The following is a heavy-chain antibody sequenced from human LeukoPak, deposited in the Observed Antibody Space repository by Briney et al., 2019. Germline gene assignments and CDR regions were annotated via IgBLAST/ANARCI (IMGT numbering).Heavy chain of an antibody. CDR3: ARASGPFDF. Sequence: GGSLRLSCAASGFTFSAYGVHWVRQAPGKGLEWVAVIWNDGSNKYYSDSVKGRFTISRDNSRNTLYLQMNSLRIEDTAVYYCARASGPFDFWGRGTLVTVSS. J-gene: IGHJ4*02. CDR2: IWNDGSNK. CDR1: GFTFSAYG. D-gene: IGHD6-6*01. V-gene: IGHV3-33*08.